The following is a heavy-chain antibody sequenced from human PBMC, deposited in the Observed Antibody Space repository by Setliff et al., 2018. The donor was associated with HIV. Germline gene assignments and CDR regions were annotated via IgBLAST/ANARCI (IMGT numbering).Heavy chain of an antibody. CDR2: ISRSSTYI. CDR3: ARGRGGYGSGSYYNA. D-gene: IGHD3-10*01. CDR1: GFTLSSYA. V-gene: IGHV3-21*01. Sequence: GGSLRLSCAASGFTLSSYAMNWVRQAPGKGLEWVSSISRSSTYIYYADSVKGRFAISRDNAKNSLYLQMNSLRAEDTAVHYCARGRGGYGSGSYYNAWGPGTLVTVS. J-gene: IGHJ5*02.